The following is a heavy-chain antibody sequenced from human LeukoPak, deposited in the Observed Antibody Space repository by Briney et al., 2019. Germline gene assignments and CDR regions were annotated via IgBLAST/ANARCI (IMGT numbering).Heavy chain of an antibody. J-gene: IGHJ4*02. D-gene: IGHD6-13*01. CDR1: GYTFTSFA. CDR3: ARDQQQENFDY. CDR2: INAGNGNT. Sequence: ASVKASCKASGYTFTSFAMHWVRQAPGQRPEWMGWINAGNGNTKYSQEFQGRVTMTRDMSTSTVYMELSSLRSEDTAVYYCARDQQQENFDYWGQGTLVTVSS. V-gene: IGHV1-3*03.